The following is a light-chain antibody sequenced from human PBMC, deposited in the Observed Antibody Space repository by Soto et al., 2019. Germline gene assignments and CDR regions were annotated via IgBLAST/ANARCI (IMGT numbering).Light chain of an antibody. CDR1: QSVSSNY. V-gene: IGKV3-20*01. CDR2: GAS. Sequence: ETVLTQSPGTLSLSPGERATLSCRASQSVSSNYLAWYQHIPGHAPSLLIYGASTRATGIPDRFSGSGSETGFTLTISRLESENFAVYYCHQCDRTHPAYTFGKGTKV. CDR3: HQCDRTHPAYT. J-gene: IGKJ1*01.